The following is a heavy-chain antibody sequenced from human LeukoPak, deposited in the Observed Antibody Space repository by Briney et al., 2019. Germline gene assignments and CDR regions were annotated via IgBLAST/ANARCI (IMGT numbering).Heavy chain of an antibody. D-gene: IGHD3-3*01. CDR1: GGPISFYY. V-gene: IGHV4-34*01. J-gene: IGHJ4*02. CDR3: ARGPGITIFGVVIPHFDY. CDR2: IYHSGST. Sequence: SETLSLTCTVSGGPISFYYWTWVRQPPGKGLEWIGEIYHSGSTNYNPSLKSRVTISVDKSKNQFSLKLSSVTAADTAVYYCARGPGITIFGVVIPHFDYWGQGTLVTVSS.